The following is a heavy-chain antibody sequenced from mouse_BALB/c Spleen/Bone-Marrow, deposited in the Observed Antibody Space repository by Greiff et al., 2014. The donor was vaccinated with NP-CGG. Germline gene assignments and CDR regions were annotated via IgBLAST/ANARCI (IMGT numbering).Heavy chain of an antibody. V-gene: IGHV1S81*02. CDR3: TTSRGYNWFAY. CDR1: GYTFTSYY. D-gene: IGHD2-2*01. Sequence: QVQLQQSGAELVKPGASVKLSCKASGYTFTSYYMYWVKQRPGQGLEWIGEINPSNGGADFNEKFKIKATLTVDKSSSTAYMQLSSLTSEDSAVHYCTTSRGYNWFAYWGQGTLVTVSA. CDR2: INPSNGGA. J-gene: IGHJ3*01.